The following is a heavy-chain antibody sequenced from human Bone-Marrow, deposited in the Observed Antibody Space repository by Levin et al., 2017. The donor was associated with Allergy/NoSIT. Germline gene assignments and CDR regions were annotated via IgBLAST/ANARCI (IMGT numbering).Heavy chain of an antibody. CDR2: INPLFGTA. D-gene: IGHD3-10*01. CDR3: ARRLGRGYYFDD. J-gene: IGHJ4*02. CDR1: GGTFSSFD. Sequence: SVKVSCKASGGTFSSFDFSWVRQAPGQGPEWMGSINPLFGTANYAQKFQGRVTITSDTSTSTAYMELSTLRSEDTAVYYCARRLGRGYYFDDWGQGTLVTVSS. V-gene: IGHV1-69*06.